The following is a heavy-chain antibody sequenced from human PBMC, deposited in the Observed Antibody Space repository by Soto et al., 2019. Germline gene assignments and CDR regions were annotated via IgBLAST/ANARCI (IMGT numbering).Heavy chain of an antibody. D-gene: IGHD2-8*01. Sequence: GGSLRLSCAASEFTFSDYYMNWVRQAPGKGLEWVANIKEDGSEKYYVDSVKGRFTISRDNAKNSLYLQMNSLRAEDTAVYYCARGEGCSNGLCNDGPFDLWGHGTMVTV. CDR2: IKEDGSEK. CDR3: ARGEGCSNGLCNDGPFDL. J-gene: IGHJ3*01. V-gene: IGHV3-7*01. CDR1: EFTFSDYY.